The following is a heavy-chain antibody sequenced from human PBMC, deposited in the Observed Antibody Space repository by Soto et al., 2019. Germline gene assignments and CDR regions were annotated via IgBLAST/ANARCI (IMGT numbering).Heavy chain of an antibody. D-gene: IGHD6-13*01. CDR1: GYTFTSYA. Sequence: ASVKVSCKASGYTFTSYAMHWVRQAPGQRLEWMGWINAGNGNTKYSQKFQGRVTITRDTSASTAYMELSSLRSEDTAVYYCARLRVSSSWCWHPGLHYGMDVWGQGTTVTVSS. CDR3: ARLRVSSSWCWHPGLHYGMDV. V-gene: IGHV1-3*01. J-gene: IGHJ6*02. CDR2: INAGNGNT.